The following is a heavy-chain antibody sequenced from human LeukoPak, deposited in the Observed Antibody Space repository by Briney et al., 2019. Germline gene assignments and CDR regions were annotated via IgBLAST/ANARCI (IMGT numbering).Heavy chain of an antibody. CDR2: ISSSSSTI. J-gene: IGHJ4*02. CDR1: GFPFSSYW. CDR3: ARGDY. Sequence: GGSLRLSCVASGFPFSSYWMNWVRQAPGKGLEWVSYISSSSSTISYADSVKGRFTISRDDAKNSLYLQMNSLRDEDTAVYYCARGDYWGQGTLVTVSS. V-gene: IGHV3-48*02.